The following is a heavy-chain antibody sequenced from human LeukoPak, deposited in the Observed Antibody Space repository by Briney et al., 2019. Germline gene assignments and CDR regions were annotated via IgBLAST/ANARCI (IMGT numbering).Heavy chain of an antibody. Sequence: GGSLRLSCVVSGFSFEHYGMHWVRQAPGKGLVWVSHINSDGSRTNYADSVKGRFTISRDNAKNTLYLQMNSLRAEDTAVYYCARDEWGLDYWGQGTLVTVSS. CDR2: INSDGSRT. D-gene: IGHD1-26*01. J-gene: IGHJ4*02. CDR3: ARDEWGLDY. CDR1: GFSFEHYG. V-gene: IGHV3-74*01.